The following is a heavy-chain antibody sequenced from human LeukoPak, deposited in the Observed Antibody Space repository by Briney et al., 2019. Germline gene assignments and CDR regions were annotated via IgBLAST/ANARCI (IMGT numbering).Heavy chain of an antibody. V-gene: IGHV3-48*01. CDR2: LSGRSDFI. CDR3: ESSGYSTYYFDY. Sequence: GGSLRLSCAASGFTFTIYGMNWLRQVPGKGLEWVSYLSGRSDFIYYAESVKGRFTISRDNSKNTLYLQMNSLRAEDTAVYYCESSGYSTYYFDYWGQGTLVTVSS. D-gene: IGHD3-22*01. J-gene: IGHJ4*02. CDR1: GFTFTIYG.